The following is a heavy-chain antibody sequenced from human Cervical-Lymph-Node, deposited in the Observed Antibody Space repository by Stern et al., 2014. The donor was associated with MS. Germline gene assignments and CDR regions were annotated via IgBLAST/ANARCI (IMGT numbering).Heavy chain of an antibody. Sequence: EMQLVESGGGLVKPGGSLRLSCAASGFSFRYYSMNWVRQAPGKGLEWVSSLDTTSTYKYYADSVKGRFTISRDNAKNSLYLQINSLRGEDTAFYYCARSFSNGPFDSWGRGTLVTVSS. CDR1: GFSFRYYS. D-gene: IGHD6-19*01. CDR3: ARSFSNGPFDS. V-gene: IGHV3-21*01. CDR2: LDTTSTYK. J-gene: IGHJ4*02.